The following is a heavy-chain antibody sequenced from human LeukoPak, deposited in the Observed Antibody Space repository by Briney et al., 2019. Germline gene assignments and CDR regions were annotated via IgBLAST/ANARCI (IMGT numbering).Heavy chain of an antibody. CDR3: AAAYTYYYGSGSQIGAFDI. CDR1: GFTFTSSA. CDR2: IVVGSGNT. V-gene: IGHV1-58*02. Sequence: SVTVSCKASGFTFTSSAMQWVRQARGQRLEWIGWIVVGSGNTNYAQKFQERVTITRDMSTSTAYMELSSLRSEDTAVYFCAAAYTYYYGSGSQIGAFDIWGQGTMVTVSS. J-gene: IGHJ3*02. D-gene: IGHD3-10*01.